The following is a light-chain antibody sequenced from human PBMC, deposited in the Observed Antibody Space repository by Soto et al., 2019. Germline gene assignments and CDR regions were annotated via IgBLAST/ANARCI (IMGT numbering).Light chain of an antibody. Sequence: EIVLTQSPGTLSLSPWERATLSCRASQSVSSNYLAWYQRKPGQAPRLLIYGASSRAIDIPNRFSGSGSGTDFTLTITRLEPEDFAVYYCQQYGSSPPTFGQGTKVEI. CDR3: QQYGSSPPT. CDR1: QSVSSNY. J-gene: IGKJ1*01. V-gene: IGKV3-20*01. CDR2: GAS.